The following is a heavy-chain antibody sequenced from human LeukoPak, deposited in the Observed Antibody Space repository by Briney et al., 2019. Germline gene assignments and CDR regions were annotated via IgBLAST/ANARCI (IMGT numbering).Heavy chain of an antibody. D-gene: IGHD3-16*01. CDR1: GFTFSSYA. CDR3: AKDLKFNYVWEAGF. Sequence: PGGSLRLSCAASGFTFSSYAMSWVRQAPGKGLECVSAISGIGGITYYADSVKGRFTISRDNSKNTLYLQMNSLRAEDTAVYYCAKDLKFNYVWEAGFWGQGTLVTVSS. J-gene: IGHJ4*02. CDR2: ISGIGGIT. V-gene: IGHV3-23*01.